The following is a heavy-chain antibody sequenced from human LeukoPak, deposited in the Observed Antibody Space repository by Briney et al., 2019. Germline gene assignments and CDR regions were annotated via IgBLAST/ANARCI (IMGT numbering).Heavy chain of an antibody. CDR2: INPNIGDA. CDR3: ARMALDGGDSIGFDS. V-gene: IGHV1-2*02. J-gene: IGHJ5*01. Sequence: ASVKVSCKASGYTFTDYYIHWVRQAPGQGLEWMGWINPNIGDASYAQKFQDRVTMTRDRSINTAYMELSRLTSDDTAVYYCARMALDGGDSIGFDSWGQGTLVTVSS. D-gene: IGHD2-21*02. CDR1: GYTFTDYY.